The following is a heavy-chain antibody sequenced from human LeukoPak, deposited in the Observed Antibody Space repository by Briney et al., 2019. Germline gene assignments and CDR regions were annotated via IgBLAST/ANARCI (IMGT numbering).Heavy chain of an antibody. Sequence: SETLSLTCTVSGGSISSSNYYWGWIRQPPGKGLEWIGSLYYSGSTYYNPSLKSRVAISVDTSKNQFSLKLKSVTAADTAVYYCARPRSRVSWFDPWGQGTLVTVSS. CDR1: GGSISSSNYY. CDR2: LYYSGST. D-gene: IGHD2-8*01. J-gene: IGHJ5*02. CDR3: ARPRSRVSWFDP. V-gene: IGHV4-39*01.